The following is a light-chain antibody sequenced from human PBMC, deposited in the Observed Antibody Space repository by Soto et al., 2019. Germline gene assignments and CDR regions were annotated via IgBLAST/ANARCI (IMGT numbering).Light chain of an antibody. V-gene: IGLV2-18*02. CDR2: EVT. J-gene: IGLJ3*02. CDR3: TSYTSSRTWV. Sequence: QSALTQPPSVSGSPGQSVTISCTGTSSDVGSYNRVSWYQQPPGTAPKLMIYEVTNRPSGVPNRFSASKSGNTASLTISRLQAEDEADYYCTSYTSSRTWVFGGGTKLTVL. CDR1: SSDVGSYNR.